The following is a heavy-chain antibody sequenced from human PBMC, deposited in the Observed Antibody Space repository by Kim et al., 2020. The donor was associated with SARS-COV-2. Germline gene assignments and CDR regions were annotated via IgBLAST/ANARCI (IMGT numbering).Heavy chain of an antibody. CDR2: IIPIFGTA. CDR1: GGTFSSYA. Sequence: SVKVSCKASGGTFSSYAISWVRQAPGQGLEWMGGIIPIFGTANYAQKFQGRVTITADESTSTAYMELSSLRSEDTAVYYCAIMLRDGYNRAHDYWGQGTLVTVSS. D-gene: IGHD5-12*01. J-gene: IGHJ4*02. V-gene: IGHV1-69*13. CDR3: AIMLRDGYNRAHDY.